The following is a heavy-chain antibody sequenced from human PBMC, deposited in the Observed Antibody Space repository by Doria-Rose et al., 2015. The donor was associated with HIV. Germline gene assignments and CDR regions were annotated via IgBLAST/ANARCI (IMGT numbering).Heavy chain of an antibody. J-gene: IGHJ3*02. CDR2: IWYDGSNR. D-gene: IGHD6-13*01. Sequence: QVQLVQSGGGVVQPGRSLRVSCAASGFTFSSYGMHWVRQAPGKGLEWVAVIWYDGSNRYYADSVKGRFTISRDNSKNTLYLQMNRLRAEDTAVYYCAKDLYSSSWTNDAFDIWGQGTMVTFSS. CDR3: AKDLYSSSWTNDAFDI. V-gene: IGHV3-33*06. CDR1: GFTFSSYG.